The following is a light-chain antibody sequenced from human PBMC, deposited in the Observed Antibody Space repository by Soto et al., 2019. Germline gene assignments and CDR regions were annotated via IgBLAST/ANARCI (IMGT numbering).Light chain of an antibody. CDR3: SSYTSSSTYV. V-gene: IGLV2-14*01. Sequence: QSALTQPASVSGSPGQSITISCTGTSSDVGGYNYVSWYQQHPGKAPKLMIYHVSNRPSGVSDRCSGSKSGNTASLTISVLQAEDEAEYYCSSYTSSSTYVLGTGTKVTVL. J-gene: IGLJ1*01. CDR2: HVS. CDR1: SSDVGGYNY.